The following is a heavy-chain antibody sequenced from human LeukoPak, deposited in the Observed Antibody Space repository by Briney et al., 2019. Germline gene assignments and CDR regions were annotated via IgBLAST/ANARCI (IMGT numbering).Heavy chain of an antibody. J-gene: IGHJ4*02. Sequence: PSATLSLTCTLSGGSFSSYYWSWIRPPPGKGLEWIGYIDSSGITNYNSSLNSRVTISLDTSQNQFSLKLNSVTAADTAVYYCATVASGWYPDYWGQGALVTVAS. V-gene: IGHV4-59*01. CDR1: GGSFSSYY. CDR2: IDSSGIT. CDR3: ATVASGWYPDY. D-gene: IGHD6-19*01.